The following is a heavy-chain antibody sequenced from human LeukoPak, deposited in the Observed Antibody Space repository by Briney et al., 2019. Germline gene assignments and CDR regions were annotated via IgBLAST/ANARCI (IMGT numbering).Heavy chain of an antibody. Sequence: ASVKVSCKASGYTSTGYYMHWVRQAPGQGLEWMGWINPNSGGTNYAQKFQGRVTMTRDTSISTAYMELSRLRSDDTAVYYCARVYGRTYSSGYWGQGALVTVSS. V-gene: IGHV1-2*02. CDR1: GYTSTGYY. J-gene: IGHJ4*02. CDR3: ARVYGRTYSSGY. D-gene: IGHD6-19*01. CDR2: INPNSGGT.